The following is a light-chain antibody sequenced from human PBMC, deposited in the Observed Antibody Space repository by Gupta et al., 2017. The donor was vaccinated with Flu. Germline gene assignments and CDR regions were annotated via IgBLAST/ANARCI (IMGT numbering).Light chain of an antibody. Sequence: DIQMTQSPSTLSASVGDRVTITCRASQSISSWLAWYQQKPGKAPKLLIYKASSLQSGVPSRFSGSGSGTEFSLTISSRQPDDFAIYYCHQDNNYSPYPFGQGTKMEIK. CDR1: QSISSW. CDR3: HQDNNYSPYP. J-gene: IGKJ2*01. CDR2: KAS. V-gene: IGKV1-5*03.